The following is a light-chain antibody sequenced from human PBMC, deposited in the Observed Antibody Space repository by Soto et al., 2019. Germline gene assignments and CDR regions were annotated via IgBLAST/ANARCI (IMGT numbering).Light chain of an antibody. Sequence: QSVLTQPASVSGSPGQSITISCTGTSSDVGGYNYVSWYQQHPGQVPKLTIYEVTNRPSGASSRFSGSKSGNTASLTISGLQAEDEADYYCSSYTNRDTWVFGGGTKLTVL. J-gene: IGLJ3*02. CDR3: SSYTNRDTWV. CDR1: SSDVGGYNY. V-gene: IGLV2-14*01. CDR2: EVT.